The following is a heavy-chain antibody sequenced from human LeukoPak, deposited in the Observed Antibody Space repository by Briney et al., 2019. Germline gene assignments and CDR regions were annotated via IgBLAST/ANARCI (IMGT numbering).Heavy chain of an antibody. J-gene: IGHJ6*02. Sequence: ASVKVSCKASGGTFSSYAISWVRQAPGQGLEWMGRIIPILGIANYAQKFQGRVTITADKSTSTAYMELSSLRSEDTAVYYCARSSGYSIYYYYGMDVWGQGTTVTVSS. CDR3: ARSSGYSIYYYYGMDV. CDR1: GGTFSSYA. CDR2: IIPILGIA. V-gene: IGHV1-69*04. D-gene: IGHD3-22*01.